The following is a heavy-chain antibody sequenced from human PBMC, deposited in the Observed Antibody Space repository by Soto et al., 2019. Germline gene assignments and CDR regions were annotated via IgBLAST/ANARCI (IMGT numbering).Heavy chain of an antibody. J-gene: IGHJ6*02. CDR2: IYTSGST. CDR3: AREWDFGYSGLVYYYYGMDV. CDR1: GGSISSYY. D-gene: IGHD5-12*01. Sequence: PSETLSLTCTVSGGSISSYYWSWIRQPAGKGLEWIGRIYTSGSTNYNPSLKSRVTMSVDTSKNQFSLKLGSVTAADTAVYYCAREWDFGYSGLVYYYYGMDVWGQGTTVTVSS. V-gene: IGHV4-4*07.